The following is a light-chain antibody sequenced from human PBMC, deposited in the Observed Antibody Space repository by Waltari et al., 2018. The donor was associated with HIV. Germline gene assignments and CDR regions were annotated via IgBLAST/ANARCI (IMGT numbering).Light chain of an antibody. J-gene: IGLJ3*02. CDR1: STDFTTYAS. Sequence: QSALTQPASVSASLGQSITISCIPTSTDFTTYASVSWYPPHPGKAPQLVIYDANVRPSGAPFRFSGSKSGNTASLIISDVQPEDEAHYYCSSYFSPGGLVFGGGTKLTVL. CDR2: DAN. V-gene: IGLV2-14*01. CDR3: SSYFSPGGLV.